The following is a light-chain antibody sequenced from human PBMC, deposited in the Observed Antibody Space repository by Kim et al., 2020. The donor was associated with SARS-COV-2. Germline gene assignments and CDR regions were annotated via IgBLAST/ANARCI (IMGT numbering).Light chain of an antibody. V-gene: IGKV1-17*02. Sequence: IRKSVAWYQHKPGKAPTRLVFEASTLEAGVPPRFSASGSGTQFALIINNLQPEDSATYFCLQHHLYPLTFGGGTKVDIK. J-gene: IGKJ4*02. CDR3: LQHHLYPLT. CDR1: IRKS. CDR2: EAS.